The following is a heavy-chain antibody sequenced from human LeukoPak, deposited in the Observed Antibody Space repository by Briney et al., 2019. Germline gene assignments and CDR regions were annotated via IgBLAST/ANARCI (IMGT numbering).Heavy chain of an antibody. D-gene: IGHD3-10*01. CDR2: MYYSGST. J-gene: IGHJ4*02. CDR1: GGSISSSSYY. Sequence: SETLSLTCTVSGGSISSSSYYWGWIRQPPGKGLEWIGSMYYSGSTYYNPSLKSRVNISVDTSKNQFSLKLSSVTAADTAVYYCARSGWFGEASMLWGQGSLVTVSS. CDR3: ARSGWFGEASML. V-gene: IGHV4-39*01.